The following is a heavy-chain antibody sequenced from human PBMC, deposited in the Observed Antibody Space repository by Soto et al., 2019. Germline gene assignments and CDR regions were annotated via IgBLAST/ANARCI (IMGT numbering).Heavy chain of an antibody. J-gene: IGHJ4*02. CDR3: ARDRGESAGYCSSTSCDLGY. CDR1: GGTFSSYT. CDR2: IIPILGIA. V-gene: IGHV1-69*04. Sequence: SVKVSCKASGGTFSSYTISWVRQAPGQGLEWMGRIIPILGIANYAQKFQGRVTITADKSTSTAYMELSSLRSEDTAVYYCARDRGESAGYCSSTSCDLGYWGQGTLVTVSS. D-gene: IGHD2-2*01.